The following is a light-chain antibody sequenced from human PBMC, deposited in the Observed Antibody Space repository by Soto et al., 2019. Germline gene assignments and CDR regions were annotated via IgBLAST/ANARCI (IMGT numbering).Light chain of an antibody. Sequence: IQLTHSPSSLSASVGDRVTITCRASQAIRSALGWYQQKPGKVPKLLIYAASTLQSGVPSRFSGSGSGTEFTLTISSLQPDDFATYYCQQYNSYWTFGQGTKVDIK. V-gene: IGKV1-17*01. CDR2: AAS. CDR1: QAIRSA. J-gene: IGKJ1*01. CDR3: QQYNSYWT.